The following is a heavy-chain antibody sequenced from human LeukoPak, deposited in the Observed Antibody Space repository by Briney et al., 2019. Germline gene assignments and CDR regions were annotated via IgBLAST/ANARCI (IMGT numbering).Heavy chain of an antibody. CDR2: ISWNSGSI. Sequence: PGGSLRLSCAASGFTFDDYAMHWVRQAPGKGLEWVSGISWNSGSIGYADSVKGRFTISRDNAKNSLYLQMNSLRAEDMALYYCAKSPRRQWLYYFDYWGQGTLVTVSS. V-gene: IGHV3-9*03. J-gene: IGHJ4*02. D-gene: IGHD6-19*01. CDR1: GFTFDDYA. CDR3: AKSPRRQWLYYFDY.